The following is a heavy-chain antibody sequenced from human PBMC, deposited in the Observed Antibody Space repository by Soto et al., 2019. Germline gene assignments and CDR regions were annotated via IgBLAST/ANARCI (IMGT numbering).Heavy chain of an antibody. CDR2: ITGRGTST. J-gene: IGHJ4*02. CDR1: GFTFSTYG. CDR3: AKSPTGHYDSSGPLDY. D-gene: IGHD3-22*01. Sequence: WGSLRLSCAASGFTFSTYGMNWVRQAPGKGPEWVSSITGRGTSTVYADSVKGRFTVSRDNSKNTLYLQMNSLRAEDTAVYYCAKSPTGHYDSSGPLDYWGQGTLVTVSS. V-gene: IGHV3-23*01.